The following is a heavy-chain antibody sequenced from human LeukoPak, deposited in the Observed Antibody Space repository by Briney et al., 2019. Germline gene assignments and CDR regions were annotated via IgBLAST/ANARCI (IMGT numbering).Heavy chain of an antibody. V-gene: IGHV4-38-2*02. CDR2: ISHSGNT. Sequence: SETLSLTCTVSRYSISSDYHWGWIRQPPGKGLEWIGSISHSGNTYYNPPLKSRVTISLDTSKNQFSLRLSSVSAADTAVYYCARDRNMIFGVVISSFDYWGQGSLVSVSS. CDR3: ARDRNMIFGVVISSFDY. CDR1: RYSISSDYH. D-gene: IGHD3-3*01. J-gene: IGHJ4*02.